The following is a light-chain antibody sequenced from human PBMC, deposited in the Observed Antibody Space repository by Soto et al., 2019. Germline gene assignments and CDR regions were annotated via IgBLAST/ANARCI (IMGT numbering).Light chain of an antibody. Sequence: EIVLTQSPGSLSLSPGEGSTLSCGASETIKKNYLAWYQQQPGQAPRLLIYAASRRATGIPDRFSGGGSGADFTLTISRLEPEDIAVFYCQQYAESPITFGQGTRLEIK. V-gene: IGKV3-20*01. CDR2: AAS. CDR1: ETIKKNY. CDR3: QQYAESPIT. J-gene: IGKJ5*01.